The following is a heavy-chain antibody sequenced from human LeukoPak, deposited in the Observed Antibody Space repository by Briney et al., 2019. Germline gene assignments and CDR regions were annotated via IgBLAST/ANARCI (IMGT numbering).Heavy chain of an antibody. D-gene: IGHD2-2*01. J-gene: IGHJ6*03. Sequence: GASVKVSCKASGGTFSSYAISWVRQAPGQGLEWMGGIIPIFGTANYAQKFQGRVTITADESTSTAYMELSSLRSEDTAVYYCARSPCSSTSCYRIYYYYYYMDVWGKGTTVTVSS. CDR3: ARSPCSSTSCYRIYYYYYYMDV. CDR1: GGTFSSYA. V-gene: IGHV1-69*13. CDR2: IIPIFGTA.